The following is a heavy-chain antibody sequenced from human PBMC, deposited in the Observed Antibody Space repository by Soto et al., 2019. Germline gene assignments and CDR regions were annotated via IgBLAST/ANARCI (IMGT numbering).Heavy chain of an antibody. CDR1: GFTFSNYY. J-gene: IGHJ4*02. D-gene: IGHD1-26*01. CDR2: VNSSSSNT. Sequence: GGSLRLSCAASGFTFSNYYMHWVRQAPGKGLEWVSRVNSSSSNTYYADSVKGRFTISRDNSKNTLYLQMNSLRAEDTAVYHCAKGFGNYWAFDYWGQGTLVTVSS. CDR3: AKGFGNYWAFDY. V-gene: IGHV3-21*01.